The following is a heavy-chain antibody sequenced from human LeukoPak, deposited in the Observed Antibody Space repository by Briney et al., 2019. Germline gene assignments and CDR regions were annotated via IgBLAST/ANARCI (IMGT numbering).Heavy chain of an antibody. Sequence: SETLSLTCTVSGGSISSYYWSWIRQPPGKGLEWIGYIYYSGSTNYNPSLKSRVTISVDTSKNQFSLKLSSVTAADTAVYYCARVAKWYSSSWYVLDYWGQGTLVTVSS. CDR2: IYYSGST. CDR1: GGSISSYY. D-gene: IGHD6-13*01. J-gene: IGHJ4*02. CDR3: ARVAKWYSSSWYVLDY. V-gene: IGHV4-59*12.